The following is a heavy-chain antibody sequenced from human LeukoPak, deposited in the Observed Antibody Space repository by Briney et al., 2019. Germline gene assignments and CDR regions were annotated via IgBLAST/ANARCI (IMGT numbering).Heavy chain of an antibody. CDR2: INPSGGST. D-gene: IGHD4-17*01. J-gene: IGHJ4*02. CDR3: ARSRVYGAFVSRRYYFDY. CDR1: GYTFTSYY. Sequence: ASVKVSCKASGYTFTSYYMHWVRQAPGQGFEWMGIINPSGGSTSYAQKFQGRVTMTRDTSTSTVYMELSSLRSEDTAVYYCARSRVYGAFVSRRYYFDYWGQGTLVTVSS. V-gene: IGHV1-46*01.